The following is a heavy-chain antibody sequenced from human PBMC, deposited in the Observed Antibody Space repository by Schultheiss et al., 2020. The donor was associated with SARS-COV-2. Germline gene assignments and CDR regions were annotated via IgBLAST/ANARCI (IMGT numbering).Heavy chain of an antibody. D-gene: IGHD3-22*01. V-gene: IGHV4-59*01. CDR3: ARDRRIDYYDRTYAFDI. CDR1: GGSFSGYY. CDR2: IYYSGST. Sequence: SETLSLTCAVYGGSFSGYYWSWIRQHPGKGLEWIGYIYYSGSTNYNPSLKSRVTISVDTSKNQFSLKLSSVTAADTAVYYCARDRRIDYYDRTYAFDIWGQGTMVTVSS. J-gene: IGHJ3*02.